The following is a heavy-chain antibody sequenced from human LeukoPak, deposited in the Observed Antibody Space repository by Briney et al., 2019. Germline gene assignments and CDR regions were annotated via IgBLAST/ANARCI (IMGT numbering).Heavy chain of an antibody. CDR1: GCTFSSYA. V-gene: IGHV1-69*05. D-gene: IGHD6-13*01. J-gene: IGHJ6*03. Sequence: SVKVSCKASGCTFSSYAISWVRQAPGQGLEWMGGIIPIFGTANYAQKFQGRVTITTDESTSTAYMELSSLRSDDTAVYYCASTSAAAGRDYYYYYMDVWGKGTTVTVSS. CDR2: IIPIFGTA. CDR3: ASTSAAAGRDYYYYYMDV.